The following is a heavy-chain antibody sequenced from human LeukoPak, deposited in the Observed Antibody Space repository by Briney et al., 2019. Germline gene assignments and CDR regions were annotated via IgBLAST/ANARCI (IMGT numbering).Heavy chain of an antibody. V-gene: IGHV3-9*01. CDR2: ISWNSGSI. D-gene: IGHD3-22*01. J-gene: IGHJ1*01. CDR3: AKDLTGYYDSSGYSYFQH. Sequence: GGSLRLSCAASGFTFDDYAMHWVRHAPGKGLEWVSGISWNSGSIGYADSVKGRFTISRDNAKNSLYLQMNSLRAEDTALYYCAKDLTGYYDSSGYSYFQHWGQGTLVTVSS. CDR1: GFTFDDYA.